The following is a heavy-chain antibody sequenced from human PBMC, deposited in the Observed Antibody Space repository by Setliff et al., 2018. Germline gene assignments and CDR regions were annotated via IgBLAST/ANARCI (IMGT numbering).Heavy chain of an antibody. V-gene: IGHV4-4*02. CDR2: VYHSGNT. CDR3: ARELAYYDGSAFRSGDAFDI. J-gene: IGHJ3*02. Sequence: SETLSLTCAVYGGSISSSNWWTWVRQPPGKGLEWIGEVYHSGNTNYNPSLESRLSVSVDKSRNQFSLRLTSVTAADTAVYYCARELAYYDGSAFRSGDAFDIWGRGTMVTVSS. CDR1: GGSISSSNW. D-gene: IGHD3-22*01.